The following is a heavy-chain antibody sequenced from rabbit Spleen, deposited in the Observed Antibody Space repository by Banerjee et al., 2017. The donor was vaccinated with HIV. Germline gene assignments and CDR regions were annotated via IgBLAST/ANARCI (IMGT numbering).Heavy chain of an antibody. CDR2: MYAGSSDNT. V-gene: IGHV1S40*01. J-gene: IGHJ6*01. Sequence: QSLEESGGDLVKPGASLTLTCTASGFSFSSSDYMCWVRQAPGKGLEWIACMYAGSSDNTVYASWAKGRFTISKPSSTTVTLQMTSLTAADTATYFCVRDAGTSFSTYGMDLWGQGTLVTVS. D-gene: IGHD4-2*01. CDR3: VRDAGTSFSTYGMDL. CDR1: GFSFSSSDY.